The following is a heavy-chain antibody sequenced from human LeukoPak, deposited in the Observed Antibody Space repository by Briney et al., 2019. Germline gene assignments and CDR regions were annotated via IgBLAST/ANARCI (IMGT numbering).Heavy chain of an antibody. CDR1: GGTFSSYA. Sequence: SVRVSCKASGGTFSSYAISWVRQAPGQGLEWMGRIIPILGIANYAQKFQGRVTITADKSTSTAYMELSSLRSEDTAVYYCAADYGDSGFDYWGQGTLVTVSS. CDR2: IIPILGIA. D-gene: IGHD4-17*01. J-gene: IGHJ4*02. V-gene: IGHV1-69*04. CDR3: AADYGDSGFDY.